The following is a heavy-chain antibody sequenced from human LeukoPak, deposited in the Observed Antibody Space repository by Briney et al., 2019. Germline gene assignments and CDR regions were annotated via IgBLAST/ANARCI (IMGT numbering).Heavy chain of an antibody. J-gene: IGHJ4*02. Sequence: PSETLSLTCAVYGGSFSGYYWSWTRQPPGKGLEWIGEINHSGSTNYNPSLKSRVTISVDTSKNQFSLKLSSVTAADTAVYYCARGCSSTSCLYYFDYWGQGTLVTVSS. CDR1: GGSFSGYY. V-gene: IGHV4-34*01. CDR2: INHSGST. CDR3: ARGCSSTSCLYYFDY. D-gene: IGHD2-2*01.